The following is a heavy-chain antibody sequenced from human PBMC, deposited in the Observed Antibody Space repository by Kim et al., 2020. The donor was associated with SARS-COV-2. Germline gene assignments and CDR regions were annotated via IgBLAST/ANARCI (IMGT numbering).Heavy chain of an antibody. D-gene: IGHD3-10*01. V-gene: IGHV4-34*01. J-gene: IGHJ4*02. CDR2: ISQSGST. Sequence: SETLSLTCAVYGGSFSGYYCSWIRQPPGKGLEWIGEISQSGSTNYNPSLKSRVSISVDMSRNQFSLKLSSVSAADTAVYYCVYGSESYHLDYWGQGTLVTVSS. CDR1: GGSFSGYY. CDR3: VYGSESYHLDY.